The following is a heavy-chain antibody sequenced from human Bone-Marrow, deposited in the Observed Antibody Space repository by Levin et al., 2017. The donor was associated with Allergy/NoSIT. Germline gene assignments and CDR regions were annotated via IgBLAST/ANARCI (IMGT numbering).Heavy chain of an antibody. CDR2: ISYDGNNR. CDR1: GFTFSYYA. V-gene: IGHV3-30*04. D-gene: IGHD2-21*02. J-gene: IGHJ4*02. CDR3: ASLRLGCGADCPFDY. Sequence: AGGSLRLSCAASGFTFSYYAMHWVRQAPGKGLEWVSVISYDGNNRYYTDSVKGRFTISRDNSKNTLYLQMDSLRAEDTAVYYCASLRLGCGADCPFDYWGQGTVVTVSS.